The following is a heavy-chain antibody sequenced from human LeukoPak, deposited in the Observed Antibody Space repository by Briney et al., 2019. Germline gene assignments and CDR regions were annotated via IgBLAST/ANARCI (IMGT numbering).Heavy chain of an antibody. Sequence: KPSETLSLTCTVSGGSISSYYWSWIRQPPGKGLEWIGYISYSGSTNYNPSLKSRVTISGDTSKNQFSLKLSSVTAADTAVYYCAREGGFNSFDYWGQGTLVTVSS. CDR3: AREGGFNSFDY. CDR2: ISYSGST. J-gene: IGHJ4*02. D-gene: IGHD5-12*01. CDR1: GGSISSYY. V-gene: IGHV4-59*01.